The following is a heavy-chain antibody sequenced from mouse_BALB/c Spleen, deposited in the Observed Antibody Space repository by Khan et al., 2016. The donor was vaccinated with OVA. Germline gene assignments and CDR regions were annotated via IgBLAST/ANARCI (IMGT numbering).Heavy chain of an antibody. J-gene: IGHJ2*01. CDR2: ISYSGVT. V-gene: IGHV3-2*02. CDR1: GYSITSGYA. D-gene: IGHD1-1*01. CDR3: ARGNYYGYYFDY. Sequence: EVELVESGPGLVKPSQSLSLTCTVTGYSITSGYAWNWIRQFPGNKLWWMGYISYSGVTSYTPSLKSRISITRDTSKNQFFLQLNSVTTEDTATYYCARGNYYGYYFDYWGQGTTLTVSS.